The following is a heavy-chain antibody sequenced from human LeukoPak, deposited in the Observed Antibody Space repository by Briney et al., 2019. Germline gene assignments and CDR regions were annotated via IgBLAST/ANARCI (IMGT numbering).Heavy chain of an antibody. D-gene: IGHD2-15*01. Sequence: GGSLRLSCAASGFTFSSYWMSWVRQAPGKGLEWVANIKQDGSEKCYVDSVKGRFTISRDNAKNSLYLQMNSLRAEDTAVYYCARDLVYHYYYYMDVWGKGTTVTVSS. CDR3: ARDLVYHYYYYMDV. CDR2: IKQDGSEK. CDR1: GFTFSSYW. J-gene: IGHJ6*03. V-gene: IGHV3-7*01.